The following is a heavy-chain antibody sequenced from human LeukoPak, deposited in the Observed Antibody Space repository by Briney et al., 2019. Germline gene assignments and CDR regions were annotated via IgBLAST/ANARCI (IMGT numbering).Heavy chain of an antibody. D-gene: IGHD3-22*01. CDR3: ARGSYDSSGYYSFDY. V-gene: IGHV4-34*01. J-gene: IGHJ4*02. Sequence: SETLSLTCAVYGGSFSGYYWSWIRQPPGKGLEWIGEINHSGSTNYNPSLKSRVSISVDTSKNQFSLKLSSVTAADTAVCYCARGSYDSSGYYSFDYWGQGTLVTVSS. CDR1: GGSFSGYY. CDR2: INHSGST.